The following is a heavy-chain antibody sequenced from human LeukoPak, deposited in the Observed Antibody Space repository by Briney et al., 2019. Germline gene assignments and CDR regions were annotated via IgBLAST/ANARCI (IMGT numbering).Heavy chain of an antibody. CDR1: GGSISSSSYY. CDR3: ARGTTVTTLGS. CDR2: IYYSGST. V-gene: IGHV4-39*01. J-gene: IGHJ5*02. Sequence: PSETLSLTCTVSGGSISSSSYYWGWIRQPPGKGLEWIGSIYYSGSTYYNPSLKSRVTISVDTSKNQFSLKLSSVTAADTAVYYCARGTTVTTLGSWGQGILVTVSS. D-gene: IGHD4-17*01.